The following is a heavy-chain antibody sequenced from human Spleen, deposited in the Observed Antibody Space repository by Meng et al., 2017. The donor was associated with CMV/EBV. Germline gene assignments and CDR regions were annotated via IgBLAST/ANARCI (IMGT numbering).Heavy chain of an antibody. V-gene: IGHV3-30-3*01. CDR3: AREEIVVIDGPFERGNAKFAY. CDR1: GFTFINYA. Sequence: LSLTCAASGFTFINYAMHWVRQPPGKGLEWAAVISYDGSSKYYADSVKGRFTISRDESNNTLYLQMNSLRAEDTAVYYCAREEIVVIDGPFERGNAKFAYWGQGTLVTVSS. D-gene: IGHD2-15*01. CDR2: ISYDGSSK. J-gene: IGHJ4*02.